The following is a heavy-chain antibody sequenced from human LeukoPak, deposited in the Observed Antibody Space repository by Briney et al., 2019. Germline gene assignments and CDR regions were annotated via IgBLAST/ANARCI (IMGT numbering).Heavy chain of an antibody. J-gene: IGHJ4*02. CDR3: AFQEISIVPTVIDY. CDR2: ISSTGSNI. CDR1: GFTFSKYG. Sequence: GKSLRLSCAASGFTFSKYGVHWVRQAPGKGLEWISYISSTGSNIYYADSVKGRFTISRDNAKDSLYLQMNSLRAEDTAVYYCAFQEISIVPTVIDYWGQGTLVTVSS. D-gene: IGHD2-2*01. V-gene: IGHV3-48*04.